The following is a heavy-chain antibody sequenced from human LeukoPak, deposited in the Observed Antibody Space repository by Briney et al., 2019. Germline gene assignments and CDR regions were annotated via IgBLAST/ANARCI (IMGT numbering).Heavy chain of an antibody. J-gene: IGHJ4*02. CDR1: GFTFSSYG. CDR3: ARESGHYYDRRDYFDY. V-gene: IGHV3-30*03. CDR2: ISYDGSNK. Sequence: PGRSLRLSCAASGFTFSSYGMHWVRQAPGKGLEWVAVISYDGSNKYYADSVKGRFTISRDNSKNTLYLQMNSLRAEDTAVYYCARESGHYYDRRDYFDYWGQGTLVTVSS. D-gene: IGHD3-22*01.